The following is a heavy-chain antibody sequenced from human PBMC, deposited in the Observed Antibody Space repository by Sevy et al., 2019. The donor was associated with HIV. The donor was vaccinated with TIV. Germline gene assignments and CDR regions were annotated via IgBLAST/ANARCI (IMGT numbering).Heavy chain of an antibody. V-gene: IGHV3-23*01. CDR2: ISGSGGST. D-gene: IGHD3-22*01. Sequence: GGSLRLSCAASGFTFSSYAMSWVRQAPGKGLEWVSAISGSGGSTYYADSVKGRFTISRDNSKNKLYLQMNSLRAEDTAVYYCAKGPYDSSGYYPSAPYYYYYYMDVWGKGTTVTVSS. CDR3: AKGPYDSSGYYPSAPYYYYYYMDV. J-gene: IGHJ6*03. CDR1: GFTFSSYA.